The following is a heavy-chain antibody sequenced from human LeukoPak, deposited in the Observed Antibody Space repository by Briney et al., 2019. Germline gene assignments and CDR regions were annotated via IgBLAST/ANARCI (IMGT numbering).Heavy chain of an antibody. CDR2: TYYRSKWYN. CDR1: GDSVSSNSAA. V-gene: IGHV6-1*01. D-gene: IGHD6-19*01. Sequence: PSQTLSLTCAISGDSVSSNSAAWNWIRQSPSRGLEWLGRTYYRSKWYNDYAVSVKSRITINPDTSKNQFSLQLNSVTPEDTAVYYCARVYSSGRYGLSESAFDYWGQGTLVTVSS. CDR3: ARVYSSGRYGLSESAFDY. J-gene: IGHJ4*02.